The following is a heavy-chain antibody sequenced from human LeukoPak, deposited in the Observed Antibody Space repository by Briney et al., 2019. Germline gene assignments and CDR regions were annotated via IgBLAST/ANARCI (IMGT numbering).Heavy chain of an antibody. CDR2: IFPGDSDI. CDR3: ARHGLEYGDFRRGWIDP. Sequence: GESLKISCKGSGYRFTNYWIGWVRQVPGRGLEWKGIIFPGDSDIRYSPSFQGQVTISADRSISTAYLQWSSLKASDTAMYYCARHGLEYGDFRRGWIDPWGQGTLVTVSS. V-gene: IGHV5-51*01. D-gene: IGHD2-21*02. J-gene: IGHJ5*02. CDR1: GYRFTNYW.